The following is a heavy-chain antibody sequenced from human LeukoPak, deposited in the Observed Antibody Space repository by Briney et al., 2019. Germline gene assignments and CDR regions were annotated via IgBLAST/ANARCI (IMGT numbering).Heavy chain of an antibody. D-gene: IGHD5-24*01. CDR2: IWYDGSNK. CDR1: GFTFSSYG. CDR3: ARDPGDGYNIDHDY. Sequence: GGSLRLSCAASGFTFSSYGMHWVRQAPGKGLEWVAVIWYDGSNKYYADSVKGRFTISRDNSKNTLYLQMNSLRAEDTAVYYCARDPGDGYNIDHDYWGQGTLVTVSS. J-gene: IGHJ4*02. V-gene: IGHV3-33*01.